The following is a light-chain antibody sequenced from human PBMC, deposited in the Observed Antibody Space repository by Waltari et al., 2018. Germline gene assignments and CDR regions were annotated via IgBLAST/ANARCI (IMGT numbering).Light chain of an antibody. CDR1: QSLLHGDGNTY. Sequence: DILFTQTPLSLPVTPGEPASISCRSSQSLLHGDGNTYLDWYLQKPGQSPQLLIYEVSKRASGVPERFSGSGSDTDFTLKINVVEAEDVGLYYCMQTTQWPPGTFGPGTKLDIK. J-gene: IGKJ3*01. V-gene: IGKV2D-29*02. CDR2: EVS. CDR3: MQTTQWPPGT.